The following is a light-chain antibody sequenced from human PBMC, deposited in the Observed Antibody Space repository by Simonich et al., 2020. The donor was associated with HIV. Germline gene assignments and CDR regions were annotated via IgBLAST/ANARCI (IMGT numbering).Light chain of an antibody. CDR1: QSLVHSNGNTY. CDR2: KVS. Sequence: DVVMTQSQLSLPVTLGQPASISCRSSQSLVHSNGNTYLHWFQQRPGQSPRRLIHKVSNRDSGVPDRFSGSGSGTDFTLKISRVEAEDVGVYYCMQGTLPFTFGPGTKVDIK. V-gene: IGKV2-30*02. J-gene: IGKJ3*01. CDR3: MQGTLPFT.